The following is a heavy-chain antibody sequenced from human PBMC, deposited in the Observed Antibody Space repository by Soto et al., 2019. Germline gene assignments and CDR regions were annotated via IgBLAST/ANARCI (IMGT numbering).Heavy chain of an antibody. V-gene: IGHV1-69*13. CDR2: IILIFGTA. CDR3: ARDQITGTTRAWFDP. CDR1: GGTFSSYA. Sequence: SVKVSCKASGGTFSSYAISWVRQAPGQGLEWMGGIILIFGTANYAQKFQGRVTITADESTSTAYMELSSLRSEDTAVYYCARDQITGTTRAWFDPWGQGTLVTVSS. J-gene: IGHJ5*02. D-gene: IGHD1-7*01.